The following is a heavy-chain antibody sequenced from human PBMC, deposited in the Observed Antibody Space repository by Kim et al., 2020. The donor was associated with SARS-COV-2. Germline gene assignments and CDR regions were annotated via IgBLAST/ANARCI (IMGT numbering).Heavy chain of an antibody. Sequence: GGSLRLSCAASGFTFSSSAMSWVRQAPGKGLEWVSAISDTGDGKFYADSMKGRFTIARDNSKNILYLEMNSLRAEDTAVYYCAKDPPQGRGGWFDWGQGTLVTVSS. J-gene: IGHJ4*02. CDR2: ISDTGDGK. D-gene: IGHD6-19*01. CDR1: GFTFSSSA. V-gene: IGHV3-23*01. CDR3: AKDPPQGRGGWFD.